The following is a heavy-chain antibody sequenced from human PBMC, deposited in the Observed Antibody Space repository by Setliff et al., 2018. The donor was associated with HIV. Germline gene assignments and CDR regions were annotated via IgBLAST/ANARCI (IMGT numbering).Heavy chain of an antibody. CDR3: ARDPLQLEQLGWFDP. J-gene: IGHJ5*02. Sequence: GGSLRLSCAASGFTFSNYEMSWVRQAPGKGLEWVSYISSSGSTTYYADSVKGRFTISRDNTKNSLYLQMNSLRAEDTAVYYCARDPLQLEQLGWFDPWGQGALVTVSS. CDR2: ISSSGSTT. V-gene: IGHV3-48*03. D-gene: IGHD1-1*01. CDR1: GFTFSNYE.